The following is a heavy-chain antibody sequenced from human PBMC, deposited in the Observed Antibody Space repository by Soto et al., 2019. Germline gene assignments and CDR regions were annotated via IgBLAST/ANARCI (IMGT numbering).Heavy chain of an antibody. D-gene: IGHD4-17*01. V-gene: IGHV4-30-2*01. CDR2: IYHSGST. J-gene: IGHJ4*02. CDR3: ARSMTTVTTNDY. Sequence: QLRLQEFGSGLVKPSQTLSLTCAVSGGSISSGGYSWSWIRQPPGKGLEWIGYIYHSGSTYYNPSLKSRVTISVDRSKNQFSLKLSSVTAADTAVYYCARSMTTVTTNDYWGQGSLVTVSS. CDR1: GGSISSGGYS.